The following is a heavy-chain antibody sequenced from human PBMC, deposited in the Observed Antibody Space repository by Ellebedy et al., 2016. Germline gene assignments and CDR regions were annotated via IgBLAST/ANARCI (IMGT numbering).Heavy chain of an antibody. CDR2: IYYSGST. D-gene: IGHD1-1*01. V-gene: IGHV4-59*01. CDR3: ARGWNPYYFDY. CDR1: GGSISSYY. J-gene: IGHJ4*02. Sequence: SETLSLTCTVSGGSISSYYWSWIRQPPGKGREWIGYIYYSGSTNYTPSLKSRVTISVDTSKNQFSLKLSSVTAADTAVYYCARGWNPYYFDYWGQGTLVTVSS.